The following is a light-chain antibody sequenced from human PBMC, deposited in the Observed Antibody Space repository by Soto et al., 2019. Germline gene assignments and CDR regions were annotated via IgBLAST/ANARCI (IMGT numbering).Light chain of an antibody. CDR3: QQYSYFAT. CDR1: QSISSW. V-gene: IGKV1-5*03. Sequence: DIQMTQSPSTLSASVGDRVTITCRVSQSISSWLTWYQQKAGQAPKLLIYKASIVESGVPSRFSGSGSGTEFTLTISSLQPDDSATYYCQQYSYFATFGQGTRVEVK. J-gene: IGKJ1*01. CDR2: KAS.